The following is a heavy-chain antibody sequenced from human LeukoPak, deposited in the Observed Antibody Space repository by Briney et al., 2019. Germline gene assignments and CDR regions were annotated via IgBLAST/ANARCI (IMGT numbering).Heavy chain of an antibody. D-gene: IGHD3-22*01. Sequence: SETLSLTCTASGASISSYYWSWIRQPPGKGLEWIGYIDYSGSTNYNPSLKSRVTISVDSSKNQFSLKLSSVTAADTALYFCARGAWDYFDSSGYYFDYWGQGTLVTVSS. CDR1: GASISSYY. CDR2: IDYSGST. J-gene: IGHJ4*02. CDR3: ARGAWDYFDSSGYYFDY. V-gene: IGHV4-59*01.